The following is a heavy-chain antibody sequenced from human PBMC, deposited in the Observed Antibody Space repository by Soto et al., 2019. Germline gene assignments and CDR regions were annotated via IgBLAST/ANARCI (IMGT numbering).Heavy chain of an antibody. CDR1: GFTVSSSY. D-gene: IGHD3-3*02. J-gene: IGHJ3*02. CDR3: ARVRSGQFWSGYHLDAFDI. V-gene: IGHV3-53*04. CDR2: IYSGGHT. Sequence: EVQLVESGGGLVQPGGSLRLSCAASGFTVSSSYMSWVRQAPGKGLEWVSIIYSGGHTDYADSVKGRFTISRHNSKNTLYLQMSSLSPEDTSVYYCARVRSGQFWSGYHLDAFDIWGQGTMVTVSS.